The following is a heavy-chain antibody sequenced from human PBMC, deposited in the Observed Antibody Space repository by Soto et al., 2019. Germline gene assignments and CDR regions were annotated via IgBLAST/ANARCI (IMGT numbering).Heavy chain of an antibody. CDR3: ARETGHGTFDF. V-gene: IGHV1-3*01. Sequence: ASVKVSCKASGYTFSSYAMHWVRQAPGQRLEWMGWINAGYGNTKSSQKFQDRVTMSRDTSASTAYMELTSLRSEDTAVYYCARETGHGTFDFWGQGTLVTVSS. CDR1: GYTFSSYA. CDR2: INAGYGNT. D-gene: IGHD1-1*01. J-gene: IGHJ4*02.